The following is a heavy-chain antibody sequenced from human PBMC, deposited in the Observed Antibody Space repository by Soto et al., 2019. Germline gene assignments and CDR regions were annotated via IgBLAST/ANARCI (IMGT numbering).Heavy chain of an antibody. CDR2: MIPIFGTA. J-gene: IGHJ6*02. CDR3: ARAGLAYCGGDCYAPYYYYGMDV. D-gene: IGHD2-21*02. CDR1: GGTFSSYA. V-gene: IGHV1-69*01. Sequence: QVQLVQSGAEVKKPGSSVKVSCKASGGTFSSYAISWVRQAPGQGLEWMGGMIPIFGTANYAQKFQGRVTITADESTSTAYMELSSLRSEDTAVYYCARAGLAYCGGDCYAPYYYYGMDVWGQGTTVTVSS.